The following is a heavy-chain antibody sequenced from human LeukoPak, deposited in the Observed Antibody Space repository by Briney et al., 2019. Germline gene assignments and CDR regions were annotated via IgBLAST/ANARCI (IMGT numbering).Heavy chain of an antibody. Sequence: PGGSLRLSCAASGFTFSDYGMHWVRQAPGKGLEWVAFIRYDESYKYCADSVKGRFTISRDNAKNSLSLQMNSLRAEDTAVYYCARDYYDTSGYYPWAYWGQGTLVTVSS. CDR3: ARDYYDTSGYYPWAY. J-gene: IGHJ4*02. D-gene: IGHD3-22*01. CDR2: IRYDESYK. V-gene: IGHV3-30*02. CDR1: GFTFSDYG.